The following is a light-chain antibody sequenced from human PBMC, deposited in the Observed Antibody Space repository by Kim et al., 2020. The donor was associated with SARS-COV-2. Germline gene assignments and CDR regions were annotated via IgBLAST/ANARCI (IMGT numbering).Light chain of an antibody. Sequence: LTQPASVSGSPGQSITISCTATSSDVGGYNYVSWYQQHPGKAPKLMIYDVSNRPSGVSNRFSGSKSGNTASLTISGLQAEDEADYYCSSYTSSSTVFGGGTQLTVL. CDR3: SSYTSSSTV. J-gene: IGLJ2*01. CDR1: SSDVGGYNY. V-gene: IGLV2-14*03. CDR2: DVS.